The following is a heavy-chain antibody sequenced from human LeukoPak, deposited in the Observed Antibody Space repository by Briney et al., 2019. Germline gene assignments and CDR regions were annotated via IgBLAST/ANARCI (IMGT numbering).Heavy chain of an antibody. CDR3: ARYGDYAHDY. CDR2: ISAGTGDT. CDR1: GYTFTSYA. D-gene: IGHD4-17*01. Sequence: ASVKVSCKASGYTFTSYAMHWVRQAPGQRLEWMGWISAGTGDTKYSQNFQGRVTITRDTSASTVYMELSSLRSEDTAVYYCARYGDYAHDYWGQGTLVSVSS. J-gene: IGHJ4*02. V-gene: IGHV1-3*01.